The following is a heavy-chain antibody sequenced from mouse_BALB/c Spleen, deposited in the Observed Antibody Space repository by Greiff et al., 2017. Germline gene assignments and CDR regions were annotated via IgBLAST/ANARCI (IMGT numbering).Heavy chain of an antibody. D-gene: IGHD1-1*01. CDR3: ARDYLVYYAMDY. Sequence: EVQLVESGGGLVQPGGSRNLSCAASGFTFSSFGMHWVRQAPEKGLEWVAYISSGSSTIYYADTVKGRFTISRDNPENTLFLQMTSLRSEDTAMYYCARDYLVYYAMDYWGQGTSVTVSS. V-gene: IGHV5-17*02. CDR2: ISSGSSTI. J-gene: IGHJ4*01. CDR1: GFTFSSFG.